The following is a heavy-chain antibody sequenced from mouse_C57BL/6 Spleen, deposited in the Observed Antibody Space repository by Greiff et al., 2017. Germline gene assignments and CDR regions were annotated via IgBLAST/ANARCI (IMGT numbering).Heavy chain of an antibody. V-gene: IGHV14-1*01. CDR1: GFNIKDYY. CDR3: TTEDDYDDGNAMDY. D-gene: IGHD2-4*01. Sequence: EVQLQQSGAELVRPGASVKLSCTASGFNIKDYYMHWVKQRPEQGLEWIGRIDPEDGDTEYAPKFQGKATMTADTSSNTAYLQLSSLTSEYTAVYYCTTEDDYDDGNAMDYWGQGTSVTVSS. CDR2: IDPEDGDT. J-gene: IGHJ4*01.